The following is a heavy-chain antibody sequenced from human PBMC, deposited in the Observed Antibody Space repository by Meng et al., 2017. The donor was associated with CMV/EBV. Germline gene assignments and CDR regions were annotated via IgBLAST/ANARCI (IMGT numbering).Heavy chain of an antibody. D-gene: IGHD6-19*01. CDR3: ARVIAVAGLNPGRFDY. CDR1: GFTFSNYS. CDR2: ISSSSSYI. Sequence: GESLKISCAASGFTFSNYSMNWVRQAPGKGLEWVSSISSSSSYIYYADSVKGRFTISRDNSKNTLYLQMNSLRAEDTAVYYCARVIAVAGLNPGRFDYWGQGTLVTVSS. V-gene: IGHV3-21*04. J-gene: IGHJ4*02.